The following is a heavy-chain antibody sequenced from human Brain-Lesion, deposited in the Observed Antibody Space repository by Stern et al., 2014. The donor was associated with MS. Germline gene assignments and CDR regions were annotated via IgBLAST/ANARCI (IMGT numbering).Heavy chain of an antibody. V-gene: IGHV1-69*06. D-gene: IGHD5-18*01. CDR2: LIPIFGSP. CDR1: GGTFGTYP. CDR3: AKDGPALVTNWFDP. J-gene: IGHJ5*02. Sequence: QVQLGPSGPEVKKPGSSVQVSCKASGGTFGTYPITWLRQAPGQGLEWMGRLIPIFGSPNYAQKFQGRVTITADRSTTTVYMKLSSLKSDDAAVYYCAKDGPALVTNWFDPWGRGTLVTVSS.